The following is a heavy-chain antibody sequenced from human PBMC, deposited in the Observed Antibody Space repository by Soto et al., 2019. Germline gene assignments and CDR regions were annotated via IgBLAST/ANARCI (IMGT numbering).Heavy chain of an antibody. CDR3: ARGEYCSSTSCYGVVAFDI. J-gene: IGHJ3*02. D-gene: IGHD2-2*01. Sequence: ASVKVSCKASGYTFTSYAIHWVRQAPGQRLEWMGWINAGNGNTKYSQKFQGRVTITRDTSASTAYMELSSLRSEDTAVYYCARGEYCSSTSCYGVVAFDIWGQGTMVTVSS. CDR1: GYTFTSYA. CDR2: INAGNGNT. V-gene: IGHV1-3*01.